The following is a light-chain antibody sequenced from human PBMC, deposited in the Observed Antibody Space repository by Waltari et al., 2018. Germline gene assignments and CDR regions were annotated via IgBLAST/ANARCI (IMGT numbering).Light chain of an antibody. Sequence: EMVLTQSPGTLSLSPGERATLSCRASQSVSSSYLAWYQQKPGQAPRLLIYGAASRATGIPDRFSGSGSVTDFTLTISRLEPEDFAVYYCQQYGSSPLTFGQGTKVEIK. CDR1: QSVSSSY. V-gene: IGKV3-20*01. CDR2: GAA. J-gene: IGKJ1*01. CDR3: QQYGSSPLT.